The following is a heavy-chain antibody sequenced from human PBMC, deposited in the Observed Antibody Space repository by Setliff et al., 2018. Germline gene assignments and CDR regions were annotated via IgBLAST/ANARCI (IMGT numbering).Heavy chain of an antibody. Sequence: GGSLRLSCAASGFTFSSSAMHWVRQAPGKGLQYVSAISSDGVRTYYVDSVRGRFTISRDNAKNSLFLQMNSLRAEDTAVYYCTREGALGTDSWGQGTLVTVSS. J-gene: IGHJ5*01. D-gene: IGHD1-26*01. CDR2: ISSDGVRT. CDR1: GFTFSSSA. CDR3: TREGALGTDS. V-gene: IGHV3-64*02.